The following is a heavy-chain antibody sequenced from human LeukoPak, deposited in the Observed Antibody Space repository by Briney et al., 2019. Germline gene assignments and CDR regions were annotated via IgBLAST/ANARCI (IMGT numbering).Heavy chain of an antibody. D-gene: IGHD3-22*01. CDR1: GGSISSSSYY. V-gene: IGHV4-39*07. CDR3: ARAGDNSGYSDY. J-gene: IGHJ4*02. CDR2: IYYSGST. Sequence: SETLSLTCTVSGGSISSSSYYWGWIRQPPGKGLEWIGSIYYSGSTYYNPSLKSRVTISVDTSKNQFSLKLSSVIAADTAVYYCARAGDNSGYSDYWGQGTLVTVSS.